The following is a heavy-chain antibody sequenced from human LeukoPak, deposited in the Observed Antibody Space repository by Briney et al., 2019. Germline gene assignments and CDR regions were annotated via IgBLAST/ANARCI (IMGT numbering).Heavy chain of an antibody. CDR2: IGGSGATT. Sequence: GGSLRLSCAASGFSFSAYGMNWVRQAPGKGLEWVSAIGGSGATTYYADSVRGRFTISRDNSKNTMYLQMNSLRAEDTAVYYCAKDLPYGDYGFDYWDQGTLVTVSS. V-gene: IGHV3-23*01. CDR3: AKDLPYGDYGFDY. J-gene: IGHJ4*02. D-gene: IGHD4-17*01. CDR1: GFSFSAYG.